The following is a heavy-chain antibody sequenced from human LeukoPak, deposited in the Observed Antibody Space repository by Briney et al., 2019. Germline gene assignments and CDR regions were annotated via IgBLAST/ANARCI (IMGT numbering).Heavy chain of an antibody. CDR3: ARLKVLTGSVYYYGMDV. V-gene: IGHV5-51*01. Sequence: GESLKISCKGSGYSFTSYWIGWVRQVPGKGLEWMGIIYPGDSDTRYSPSFQGQVTISADKSIGTAYLQWSSLKASDTAMYYCARLKVLTGSVYYYGMDVWGKGTTVTVSS. J-gene: IGHJ6*04. CDR2: IYPGDSDT. CDR1: GYSFTSYW. D-gene: IGHD3-9*01.